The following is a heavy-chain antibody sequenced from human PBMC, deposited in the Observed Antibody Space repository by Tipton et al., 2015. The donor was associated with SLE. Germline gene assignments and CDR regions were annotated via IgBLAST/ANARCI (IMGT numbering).Heavy chain of an antibody. D-gene: IGHD6-19*01. CDR3: ARDPAVAGDAFDI. J-gene: IGHJ3*02. Sequence: GSLRLSCAASGFTFSSYAMSWVRQAPGKGLEWVSAISGSGGSTYYADSVKGRFTISRDNSKNTLYLQMNSLRAEDTAVYYCARDPAVAGDAFDIWGQGTMVTVSS. CDR1: GFTFSSYA. V-gene: IGHV3-23*01. CDR2: ISGSGGST.